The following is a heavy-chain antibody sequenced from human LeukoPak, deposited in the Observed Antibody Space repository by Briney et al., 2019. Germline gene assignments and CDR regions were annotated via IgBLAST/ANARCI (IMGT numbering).Heavy chain of an antibody. J-gene: IGHJ4*02. D-gene: IGHD5-18*01. Sequence: ASVKVSCKASGGTFSSYAISWVRQAPGQGLEWMGVINPSGGSTRYAQSFQGRVTLTRDTSTSTFYMGLSSLRSEDTAVYYCARDLEIDGYSYGVFDYWGQGTLLTVSS. V-gene: IGHV1-46*01. CDR1: GGTFSSYA. CDR3: ARDLEIDGYSYGVFDY. CDR2: INPSGGST.